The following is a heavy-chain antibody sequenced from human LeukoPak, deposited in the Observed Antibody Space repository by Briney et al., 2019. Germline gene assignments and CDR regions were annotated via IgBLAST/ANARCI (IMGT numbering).Heavy chain of an antibody. V-gene: IGHV1-69*04. CDR2: IIPIFGIA. CDR3: ARLRERWLQLEGSDFDY. D-gene: IGHD5-24*01. CDR1: GGTFSSYA. Sequence: SVKVSCTASGGTFSSYAISWVRQAPGQGLEWMGRIIPIFGIANYAQKFQGRVTITADKSTSTAYMELSSLRSEDTAVYYCARLRERWLQLEGSDFDYWAREPWSPSPQ. J-gene: IGHJ4*02.